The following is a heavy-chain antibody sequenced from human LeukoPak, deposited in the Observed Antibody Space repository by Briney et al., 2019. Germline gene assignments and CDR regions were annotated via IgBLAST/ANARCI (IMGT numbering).Heavy chain of an antibody. V-gene: IGHV3-7*05. CDR1: GFTSTSYW. D-gene: IGHD7-27*01. J-gene: IGHJ5*02. CDR3: AREDWGPRFDP. Sequence: GGSLRLSCAASGFTSTSYWMTWVRQAPGKGLHWVANINHDGTDKNYADSVKGRFTISRDNAKRSVFLQMDSLRAEDTGLYYCAREDWGPRFDPRGQGTLVTVSS. CDR2: INHDGTDK.